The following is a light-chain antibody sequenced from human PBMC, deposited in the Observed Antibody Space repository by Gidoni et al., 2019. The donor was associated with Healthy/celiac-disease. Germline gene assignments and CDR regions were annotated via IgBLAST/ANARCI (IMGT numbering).Light chain of an antibody. Sequence: QSALTQPASVPGSPGQSNTISCTGTSSDVGSHNLVSWYQQHPGKAPKLMIYEGSKRPSGVSHRFSGSKSGNTASLTISGLQAEDEADYYCCSYAGSSTFYVVFGGGTKLTVL. V-gene: IGLV2-23*03. CDR3: CSYAGSSTFYVV. CDR1: SSDVGSHNL. CDR2: EGS. J-gene: IGLJ2*01.